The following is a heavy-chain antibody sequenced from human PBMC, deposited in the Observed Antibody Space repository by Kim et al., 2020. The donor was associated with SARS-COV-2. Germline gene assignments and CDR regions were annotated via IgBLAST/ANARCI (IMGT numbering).Heavy chain of an antibody. Sequence: SETLSLTCTVSGGSINTRNYYWAWIRQTPGEGLEWIGSVYFTGSNYYNPSLKSRVTISADTSKNQFSLRLSSLTDADTSVYYCVRFGPDVVSLSSTYWYFDLWGRGSLVTVSS. J-gene: IGHJ2*01. CDR1: GGSINTRNYY. CDR3: VRFGPDVVSLSSTYWYFDL. V-gene: IGHV4-39*01. CDR2: VYFTGSN. D-gene: IGHD3-16*01.